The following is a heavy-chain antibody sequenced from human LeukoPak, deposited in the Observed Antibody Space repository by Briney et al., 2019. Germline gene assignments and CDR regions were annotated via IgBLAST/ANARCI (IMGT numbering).Heavy chain of an antibody. J-gene: IGHJ4*02. CDR1: GFTFSIAG. D-gene: IGHD6-25*01. V-gene: IGHV3-15*01. CDR3: TTVGSAWNFDY. CDR2: IKSKRDGGSM. Sequence: GGSLRLSCAASGFTFSIAGMTWVRQAPGKGLEWVGRIKSKRDGGSMDYAAPVKGRFTISRDDSKDMLYLQMNSLKIEDAAVYYCTTVGSAWNFDYWGQGTLVTVSS.